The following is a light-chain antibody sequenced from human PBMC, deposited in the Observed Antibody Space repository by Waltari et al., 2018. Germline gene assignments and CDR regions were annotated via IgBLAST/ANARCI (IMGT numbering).Light chain of an antibody. J-gene: IGLJ3*02. CDR2: HTT. CDR3: LLYMTSGISV. CDR1: SGSVSTRNF. Sequence: TAVTQAPSLSVSPGGSVTLTCGLSSGSVSTRNFPSWYQQTPGQTPRTLIYHTTTRPSGVPDRFSGSILGNHAALTITGAQADDESDYYCLLYMTSGISVFGGGTRLTVL. V-gene: IGLV8-61*01.